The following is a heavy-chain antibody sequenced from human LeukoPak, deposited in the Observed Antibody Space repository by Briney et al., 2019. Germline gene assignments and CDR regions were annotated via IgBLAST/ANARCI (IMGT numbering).Heavy chain of an antibody. Sequence: GESLKISCKGSGDSFTNSWIGWVRQMPGKGLEWMGRIHPDDSYSNYSPSFEGRVTISVEKSITIAYLQWSSLRASDTATYYCARLALGMTRAGKYFYNGVDVWGQGTTVTVSS. J-gene: IGHJ6*02. V-gene: IGHV5-10-1*01. CDR1: GDSFTNSW. CDR2: IHPDDSYS. CDR3: ARLALGMTRAGKYFYNGVDV. D-gene: IGHD1-1*01.